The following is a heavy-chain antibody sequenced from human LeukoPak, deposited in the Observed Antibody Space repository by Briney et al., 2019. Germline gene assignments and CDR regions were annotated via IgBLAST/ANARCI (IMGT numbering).Heavy chain of an antibody. D-gene: IGHD3-10*01. Sequence: PGGSLRLSCAASGFTFSSYSMNWVRQAPGKGLEWVSYISSSSSTIYYADSVKGRFTISRDNAKNSLYLQMNSLRAEDTAVYYCARAHNRITMVRGPGYWGQGTLVTVSS. V-gene: IGHV3-48*04. J-gene: IGHJ4*02. CDR1: GFTFSSYS. CDR2: ISSSSSTI. CDR3: ARAHNRITMVRGPGY.